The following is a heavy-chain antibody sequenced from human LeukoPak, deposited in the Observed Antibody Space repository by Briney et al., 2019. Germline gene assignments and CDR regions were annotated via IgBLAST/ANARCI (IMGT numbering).Heavy chain of an antibody. CDR2: ISYDVNNE. V-gene: IGHV3-30*18. CDR1: GFTFSTYG. CDR3: AKEVCSGFIDF. Sequence: GGSLRLSCADSGFTFSTYGMHWVRQAPGKGLERGALISYDVNNEYYAYSVKGRFTISRDNSTRTLFLQMNSLRADDTAVFYCAKEVCSGFIDFCGQGTLFTVSS. D-gene: IGHD6-19*01. J-gene: IGHJ4*02.